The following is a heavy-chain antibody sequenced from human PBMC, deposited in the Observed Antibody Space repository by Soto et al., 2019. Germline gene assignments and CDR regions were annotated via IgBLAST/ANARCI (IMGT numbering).Heavy chain of an antibody. CDR1: GFSCSSYV. Sequence: GSSLRLYCAASGFSCSSYVMHWVRQAPGKGLEWVAVISYDGSNKYYADSVKSRFTISRDNSKHTLYLQMNSLRPEDTAVYYCAKDLEGYCTTTSCYTYFGLDVWGQGTTVTVSS. J-gene: IGHJ6*02. CDR2: ISYDGSNK. V-gene: IGHV3-30*18. D-gene: IGHD2-2*01. CDR3: AKDLEGYCTTTSCYTYFGLDV.